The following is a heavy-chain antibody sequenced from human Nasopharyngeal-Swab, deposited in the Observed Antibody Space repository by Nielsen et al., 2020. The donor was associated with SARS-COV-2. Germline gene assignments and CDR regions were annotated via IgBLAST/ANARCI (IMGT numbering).Heavy chain of an antibody. V-gene: IGHV3-30*02. D-gene: IGHD3-22*01. CDR1: GFTFFTYP. Sequence: GESLKISCAASGFTFFTYPMNWVRQAPGKGLEWVSFIRYDGSNQYYAESVKGRFTISRDNSKNTLYLQMNSLRAEDTAVYYCARYDDYYDSSGYAYWGQGTLVTVSS. CDR2: IRYDGSNQ. CDR3: ARYDDYYDSSGYAY. J-gene: IGHJ4*02.